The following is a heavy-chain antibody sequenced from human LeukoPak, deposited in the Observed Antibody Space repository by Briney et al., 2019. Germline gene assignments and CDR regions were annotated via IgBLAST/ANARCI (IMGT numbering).Heavy chain of an antibody. CDR3: ARAVGYSGLSDY. V-gene: IGHV3-48*03. J-gene: IGHJ4*02. Sequence: PGGTLRLSCAASGFTFSSYEMNWVRQAPGKGLEWVSYISSGGSTIYYADSVRGRFTISRDNAKNSLYLQMNSLRAEDTAVYYCARAVGYSGLSDYWGQGTLVSVSS. CDR2: ISSGGSTI. D-gene: IGHD5-12*01. CDR1: GFTFSSYE.